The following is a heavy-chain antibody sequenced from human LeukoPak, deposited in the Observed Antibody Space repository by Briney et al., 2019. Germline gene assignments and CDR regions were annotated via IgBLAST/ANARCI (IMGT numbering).Heavy chain of an antibody. CDR3: ARVSEGAYYYYYMDV. CDR1: GYTFTSYA. D-gene: IGHD3-10*01. J-gene: IGHJ6*03. Sequence: GASVKVSCKASGYTFTSYAIHWVRQAPGQRLEWMGWISAYNGNTNYGQKFQGRVTMTTDTTTSTAYMELSSLRSEDTAVYYCARVSEGAYYYYYMDVWGKGTTVTVSS. V-gene: IGHV1-3*01. CDR2: ISAYNGNT.